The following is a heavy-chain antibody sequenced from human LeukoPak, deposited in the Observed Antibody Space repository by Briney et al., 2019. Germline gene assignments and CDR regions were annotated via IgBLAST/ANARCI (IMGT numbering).Heavy chain of an antibody. D-gene: IGHD2-2*01. Sequence: PGGSLRLPCAASGFTFDDYAMHWVRQAPGKGLEWVSGISWNSGSIGYADSVKGRFTISRDNAKNSLYLQMNSLRAEDTAVYYCARGVGAAISGRGLWFDPWGQGTLVTVSS. V-gene: IGHV3-9*01. J-gene: IGHJ5*02. CDR2: ISWNSGSI. CDR1: GFTFDDYA. CDR3: ARGVGAAISGRGLWFDP.